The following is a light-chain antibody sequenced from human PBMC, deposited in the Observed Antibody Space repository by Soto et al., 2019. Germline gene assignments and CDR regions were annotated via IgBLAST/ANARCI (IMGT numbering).Light chain of an antibody. CDR2: NAS. J-gene: IGKJ1*01. CDR1: RNIERW. Sequence: DIQMTQSPSTLSASVGDRVTITCRASRNIERWLAWYQQKPGKPPKILILNASTLGSGVPSRFSGSGSGTEFTLTISGLQPDDFATYYCQHCDTSWPLGQGTKVDIK. V-gene: IGKV1-5*01. CDR3: QHCDTSWP.